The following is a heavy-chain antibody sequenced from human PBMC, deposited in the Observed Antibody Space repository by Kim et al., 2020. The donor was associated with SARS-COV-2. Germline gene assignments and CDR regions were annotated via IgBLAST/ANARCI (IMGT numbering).Heavy chain of an antibody. V-gene: IGHV3-74*01. D-gene: IGHD2-15*01. J-gene: IGHJ4*02. Sequence: NNDGSSPGYADSVKGRFTISRDNAKNTVKLQMNSLRGDDTAVYYCVKGGAHWGQGSLVTVSS. CDR3: VKGGAH. CDR2: NNDGSSP.